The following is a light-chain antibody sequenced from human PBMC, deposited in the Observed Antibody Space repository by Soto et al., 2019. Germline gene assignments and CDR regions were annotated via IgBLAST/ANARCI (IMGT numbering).Light chain of an antibody. CDR2: AAP. Sequence: DIQMTQSPSPLSASVGDTVTISCRSSQVITNDLGWYQQKPGKAPRRLIYAAPTLHSGVPSRFSGSGSGTEFTLTISSLQPEDFATYYCLQHNTYPWTFGQGTKVDIK. V-gene: IGKV1-17*01. CDR3: LQHNTYPWT. J-gene: IGKJ1*01. CDR1: QVITND.